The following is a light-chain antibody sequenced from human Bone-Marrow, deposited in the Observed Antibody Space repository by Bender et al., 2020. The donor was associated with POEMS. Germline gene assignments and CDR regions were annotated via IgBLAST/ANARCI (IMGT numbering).Light chain of an antibody. CDR3: SSYTSSSTWV. Sequence: QSALTQPASVSGSPGQSITISCTGTSSDVGSYNLVSWFQQHPGTAPKLMIYDVSNRPSGVSNRFSGSKSGNTASLTISGLQAEDEADYYCSSYTSSSTWVFGGGTKLTVL. CDR2: DVS. V-gene: IGLV2-14*02. J-gene: IGLJ3*02. CDR1: SSDVGSYNL.